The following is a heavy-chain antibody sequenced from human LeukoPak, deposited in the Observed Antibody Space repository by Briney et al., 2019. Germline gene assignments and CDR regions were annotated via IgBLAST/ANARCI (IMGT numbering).Heavy chain of an antibody. Sequence: PGGSLTLSCAASGFTFSTYAMSWVRQAPGKGLEWVSGISGSSSHTEDADSVKGRFTISRDNSKNTLYLQMNSLRAEDTALYYCTKEYDKANTSPQRGFEYWGQGTLVTVSS. CDR2: ISGSSSHT. J-gene: IGHJ4*02. D-gene: IGHD2/OR15-2a*01. V-gene: IGHV3-23*01. CDR1: GFTFSTYA. CDR3: TKEYDKANTSPQRGFEY.